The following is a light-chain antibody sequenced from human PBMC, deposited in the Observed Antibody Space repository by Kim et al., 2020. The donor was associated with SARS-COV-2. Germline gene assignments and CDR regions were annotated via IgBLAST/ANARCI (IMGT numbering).Light chain of an antibody. Sequence: GQLFTTSSRGTINDVGGYHYVSWYLRQPGKAPKLIIYEVSPPPAGAPNRFSGSKSGNTASLTVSGLQAEDESDYYCSVYAPRNSLLFGGGTQLTVL. J-gene: IGLJ3*02. CDR1: INDVGGYHY. CDR3: SVYAPRNSLL. CDR2: EVS. V-gene: IGLV2-8*01.